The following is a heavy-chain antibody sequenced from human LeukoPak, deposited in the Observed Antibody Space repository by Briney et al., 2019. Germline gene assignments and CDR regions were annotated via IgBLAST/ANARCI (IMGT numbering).Heavy chain of an antibody. Sequence: PGGSLRLSCAPSGFSFSSNAMHWVRQAPGKGLEWVAVIWYDGSNKYYADSVKGRFTISRDNSKNTLYLQMNSLRAEDTAVYYCARDGGLIVATMSADYWGQGTLVTVSS. V-gene: IGHV3-33*08. CDR3: ARDGGLIVATMSADY. D-gene: IGHD5-12*01. J-gene: IGHJ4*02. CDR1: GFSFSSNA. CDR2: IWYDGSNK.